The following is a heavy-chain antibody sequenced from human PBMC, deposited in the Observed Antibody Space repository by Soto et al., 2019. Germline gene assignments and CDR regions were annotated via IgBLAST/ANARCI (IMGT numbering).Heavy chain of an antibody. CDR3: ARGYSSSWNAGDFDY. J-gene: IGHJ4*02. Sequence: GASVKVSCKASGYTFTNYAIHWVRQAPGQRLEWMGWINAGNGKTKYSQNFQGRVTITRDTSASTAYMELSSLRSDDTALYYCARGYSSSWNAGDFDYWGQGTLVTVSS. V-gene: IGHV1-3*01. CDR2: INAGNGKT. CDR1: GYTFTNYA. D-gene: IGHD6-13*01.